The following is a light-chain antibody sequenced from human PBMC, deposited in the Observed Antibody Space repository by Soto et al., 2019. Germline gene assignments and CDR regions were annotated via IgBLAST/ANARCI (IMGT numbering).Light chain of an antibody. Sequence: ALTQPRSVSGSPGQSVTISCTGTSADVGGYDFVSWYQQLPGTAPKLIIYDVNKRPSGVPDRFSGSKSGNTASLTISGLQAEDGADYHCSSFAGSHVAFGGGTKLTVL. CDR1: SADVGGYDF. J-gene: IGLJ2*01. V-gene: IGLV2-11*01. CDR3: SSFAGSHVA. CDR2: DVN.